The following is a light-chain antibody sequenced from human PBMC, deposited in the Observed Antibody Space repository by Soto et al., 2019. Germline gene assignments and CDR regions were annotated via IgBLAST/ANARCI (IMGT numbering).Light chain of an antibody. CDR1: SSDVGSYNL. CDR2: EGS. CDR3: CSYAGTYSPV. Sequence: QSALTQPASVSGSPGQSITISCTGTSSDVGSYNLVSWYQQHPGKAPKLMIYEGSKRPSGVSNRFSGSKSGNTASLTISGLQAEDEADYYCCSYAGTYSPVLGGGTKVTVL. J-gene: IGLJ2*01. V-gene: IGLV2-23*01.